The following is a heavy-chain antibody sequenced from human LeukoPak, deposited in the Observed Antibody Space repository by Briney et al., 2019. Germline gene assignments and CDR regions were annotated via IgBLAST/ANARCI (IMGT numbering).Heavy chain of an antibody. Sequence: SETLSLTCAVYGESLSGFYWIWLRQPPGKGLEWIGEINQSGSANFNPSLKSRVTVSVDNFKRLFSLKLTFVTAADTGVYYCARGRSSGSGHLNYWGQGTLVTVSS. D-gene: IGHD6-19*01. CDR2: INQSGSA. CDR3: ARGRSSGSGHLNY. CDR1: GESLSGFY. J-gene: IGHJ4*02. V-gene: IGHV4-34*01.